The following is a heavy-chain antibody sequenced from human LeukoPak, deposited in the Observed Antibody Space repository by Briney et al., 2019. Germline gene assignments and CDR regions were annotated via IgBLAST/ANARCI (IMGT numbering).Heavy chain of an antibody. D-gene: IGHD3-10*01. V-gene: IGHV5-51*01. Sequence: GESLKISCQAPGYSFTSYRIGWMRQIPGKGLEWMGIIFPGDSDTTYSPSFQGQVIISVDKSISTAYLQWRTLKTSDTAIYYCARSNSGYDYRSAFDLWGQGSLVTVSS. CDR1: GYSFTSYR. CDR3: ARSNSGYDYRSAFDL. CDR2: IFPGDSDT. J-gene: IGHJ4*02.